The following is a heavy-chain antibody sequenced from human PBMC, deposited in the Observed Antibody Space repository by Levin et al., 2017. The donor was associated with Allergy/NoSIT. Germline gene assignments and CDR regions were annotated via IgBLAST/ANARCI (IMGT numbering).Heavy chain of an antibody. CDR1: GFTFSSYT. V-gene: IGHV3-48*02. J-gene: IGHJ4*02. CDR2: ISYTNRTI. CDR3: ARASPYMVRGVIVPFDY. Sequence: GESLKISCAASGFTFSSYTMNWVRQAPGKGLEWVSYISYTNRTIYYADSVKGRFTISRDNAKNSLYLQMNSLRDEDTAVYYCARASPYMVRGVIVPFDYWGQGTLVTVSS. D-gene: IGHD3-10*01.